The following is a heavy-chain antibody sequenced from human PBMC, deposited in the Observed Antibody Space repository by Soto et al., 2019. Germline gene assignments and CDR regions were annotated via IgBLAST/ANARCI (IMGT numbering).Heavy chain of an antibody. J-gene: IGHJ4*02. CDR3: ARDPRVSGSSGRRFDY. CDR1: GFTFSNYA. D-gene: IGHD1-26*01. Sequence: QVQLVESGGGVVQPGTSLRLSCAASGFTFSNYAFHWVRQAPGRGLEWVAVISYDGNNKYYTESVKGRFTISRDNFKNTLNLQMTSLRSEDTAVYYCARDPRVSGSSGRRFDYWGQGTLVTVSS. CDR2: ISYDGNNK. V-gene: IGHV3-30-3*01.